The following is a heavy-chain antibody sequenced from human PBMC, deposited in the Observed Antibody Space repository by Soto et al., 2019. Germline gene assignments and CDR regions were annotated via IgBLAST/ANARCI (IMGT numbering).Heavy chain of an antibody. Sequence: GGSLRLSCSGSGFPFSSYAMHWVRQAPGKGLEYVSGFRVNVDPPFYSDSGKGRFTISRDNSKNTLYLQMSGLSADDTAVYYCVKSRGGNNFDFFDWGQGALVTVSS. J-gene: IGHJ4*02. CDR2: FRVNVDPP. V-gene: IGHV3-64D*06. CDR1: GFPFSSYA. D-gene: IGHD5-12*01. CDR3: VKSRGGNNFDFFD.